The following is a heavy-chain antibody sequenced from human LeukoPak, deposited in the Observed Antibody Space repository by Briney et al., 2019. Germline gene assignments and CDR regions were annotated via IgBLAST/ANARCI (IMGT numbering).Heavy chain of an antibody. CDR2: ISGGGGTT. Sequence: PGGSLRLSCAASGFTFSSYAMNWVRQAPGKGLEWVSAISGGGGTTYYADSVKGRFTISRDNSKNTLFLQMNSLRAEDTAVYYCAKDLTTVTTSPHFDYWGQGTLVTVSS. CDR1: GFTFSSYA. CDR3: AKDLTTVTTSPHFDY. V-gene: IGHV3-23*01. J-gene: IGHJ4*02. D-gene: IGHD4-17*01.